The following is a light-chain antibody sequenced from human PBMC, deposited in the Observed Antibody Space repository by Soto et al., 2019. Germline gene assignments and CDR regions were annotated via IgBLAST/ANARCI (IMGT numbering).Light chain of an antibody. CDR3: QQYGSSPLT. J-gene: IGKJ4*01. V-gene: IGKV3-20*01. CDR2: GAS. Sequence: EVVLTQSPATLSLSPGERATLSCMASQSVSSSYLAWYQQKPGQAPRFLIYGASSRATGIPDRFSGSGSGTDFTLTISRLEPEDFAVYYCQQYGSSPLTFGGGTKVDIK. CDR1: QSVSSSY.